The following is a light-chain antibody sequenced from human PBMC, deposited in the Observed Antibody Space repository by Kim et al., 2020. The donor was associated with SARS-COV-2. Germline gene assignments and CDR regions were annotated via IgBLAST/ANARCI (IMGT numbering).Light chain of an antibody. CDR1: ESVISSY. Sequence: PREKATLSCSAGESVISSYFAWYQHKTGQAPRLLIYGAFTRATGIPDRFSGARSGTDFSLIISRLEPEDFAVYYCQYYGPSPPWTFGQGTKVDIK. V-gene: IGKV3-20*01. CDR3: QYYGPSPPWT. CDR2: GAF. J-gene: IGKJ1*01.